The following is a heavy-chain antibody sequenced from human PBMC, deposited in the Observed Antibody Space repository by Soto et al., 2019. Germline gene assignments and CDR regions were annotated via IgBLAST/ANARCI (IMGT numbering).Heavy chain of an antibody. CDR3: ARNLPRSWFDP. Sequence: PSETLSLTCTVSGGSISSSSYYWGWIRQPPGKGLEWIGSIYYSGSTYYNPSLKSRVTISVDTSKNQFSLKLSSVTAADTAVYYCARNLPRSWFDPWGQGTLVTVSS. J-gene: IGHJ5*02. CDR2: IYYSGST. CDR1: GGSISSSSYY. V-gene: IGHV4-39*07.